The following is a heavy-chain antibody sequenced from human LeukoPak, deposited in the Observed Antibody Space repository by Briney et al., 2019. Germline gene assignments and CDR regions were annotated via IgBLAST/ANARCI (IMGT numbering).Heavy chain of an antibody. CDR2: INSDGSST. V-gene: IGHV3-74*01. J-gene: IGHJ5*02. CDR1: GFTFSSYW. CDR3: ARSDHYYGSGSYLDWFDP. D-gene: IGHD3-10*01. Sequence: GGSLRLSCAASGFTFSSYWMHWVRQAPGKGLVWVSRINSDGSSTSYADSVKGRFTISRDNAKNTLYLQMNSLRAEDTAAYYCARSDHYYGSGSYLDWFDPWGQGTLVTVSS.